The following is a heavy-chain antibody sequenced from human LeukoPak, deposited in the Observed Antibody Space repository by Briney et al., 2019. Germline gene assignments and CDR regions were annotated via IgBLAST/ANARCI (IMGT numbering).Heavy chain of an antibody. CDR3: ARGARKSSSWYAIYYYYYMDV. V-gene: IGHV1-8*01. CDR2: MNPNSGNT. D-gene: IGHD6-13*01. Sequence: ASVTVSCKASGYTFTSYDINWVRQATGQGLEWMGWMNPNSGNTGYAQKFQGRVTMTRNTSISTANMELSSLRSEDTAVYYCARGARKSSSWYAIYYYYYMDVWGKGTTVTISS. CDR1: GYTFTSYD. J-gene: IGHJ6*03.